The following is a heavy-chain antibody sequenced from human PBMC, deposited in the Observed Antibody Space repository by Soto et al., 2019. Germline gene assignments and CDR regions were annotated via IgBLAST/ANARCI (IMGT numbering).Heavy chain of an antibody. J-gene: IGHJ4*02. CDR2: IYYSGST. CDR1: GGSISSSSYY. Sequence: SETLSLTCTVSGGSISSSSYYWGWIRQPPGKGLEWIGSIYYSGSTYYNPSLKSRVTISVDTSKNQFSLKLSSVTAADTAVYYCATYTTVPYYFDYWGQGTLVTVSS. D-gene: IGHD4-17*01. V-gene: IGHV4-39*01. CDR3: ATYTTVPYYFDY.